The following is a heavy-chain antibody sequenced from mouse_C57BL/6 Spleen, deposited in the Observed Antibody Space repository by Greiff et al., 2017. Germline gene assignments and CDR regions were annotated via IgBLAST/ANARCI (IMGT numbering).Heavy chain of an antibody. D-gene: IGHD1-1*01. J-gene: IGHJ2*01. Sequence: QVQLQQPGAELVKPGASVKLSCKASGYTFTSYWMQWVKQRPGQGLEWIGKIDPSDSYTNYNQKFKGKATLTVDTSSSTAYIQLSSLTSEDSAVYYCARSDTTVVACDYWGQGTTLTVSS. V-gene: IGHV1-50*01. CDR1: GYTFTSYW. CDR3: ARSDTTVVACDY. CDR2: IDPSDSYT.